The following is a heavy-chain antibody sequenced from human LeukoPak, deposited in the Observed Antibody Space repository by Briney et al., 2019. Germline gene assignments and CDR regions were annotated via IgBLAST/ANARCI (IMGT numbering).Heavy chain of an antibody. Sequence: SETLSLTCAVYGGSFSGYYWSWIRQPPGKGLEWIGEINHSGSTNYNPSLKSRVTISVDTSKNQFSLRLTSVTAADTSVYYCARGGYSYYFDYWGQGTLVTVSS. V-gene: IGHV4-34*01. CDR3: ARGGYSYYFDY. CDR1: GGSFSGYY. CDR2: INHSGST. D-gene: IGHD5-18*01. J-gene: IGHJ4*02.